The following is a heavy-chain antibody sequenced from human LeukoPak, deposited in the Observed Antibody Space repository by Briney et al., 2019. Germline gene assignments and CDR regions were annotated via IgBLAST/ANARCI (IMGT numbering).Heavy chain of an antibody. CDR2: TNHSGST. V-gene: IGHV4-34*01. CDR1: GGSFSGYY. Sequence: SETLSLTCAVYGGSFSGYYWSWIRQPPGKGLEWIGETNHSGSTNYNPSLKSRVTISVDTSKNQFSLKLSSVTAADTAVYYCASSRGGKNYWGQGTLVTVSS. D-gene: IGHD1-26*01. CDR3: ASSRGGKNY. J-gene: IGHJ4*02.